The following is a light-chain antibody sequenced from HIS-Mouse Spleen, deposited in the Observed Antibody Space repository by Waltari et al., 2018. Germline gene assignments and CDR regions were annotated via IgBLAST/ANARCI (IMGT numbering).Light chain of an antibody. CDR3: MQALQTWT. CDR2: LGS. CDR1: QSLLHSNGYNY. Sequence: DIVMTQSPLSLRVTPGEPASISCRSSQSLLHSNGYNYLDWYLQKPGQSPQLLIYLGSNRASGVPDRFSGSGSGTDFTLKISRVEAEDVGVYYCMQALQTWTFGQGTKVEIK. V-gene: IGKV2-28*01. J-gene: IGKJ1*01.